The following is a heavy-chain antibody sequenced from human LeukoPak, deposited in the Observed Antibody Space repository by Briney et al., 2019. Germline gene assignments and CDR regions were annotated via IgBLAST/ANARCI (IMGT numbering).Heavy chain of an antibody. V-gene: IGHV3-72*01. Sequence: EGSLRLSCAASGFTFSDHYMDWVRQAPGKGLEWVGRTRNKANSYTTEYAASVKGRFTISRDDSKNSLYLQMNSLKTEDTAVYYCATGRGYYYDSSQKFDYWGQGTLVTVSS. D-gene: IGHD3-22*01. CDR1: GFTFSDHY. J-gene: IGHJ4*02. CDR3: ATGRGYYYDSSQKFDY. CDR2: TRNKANSYTT.